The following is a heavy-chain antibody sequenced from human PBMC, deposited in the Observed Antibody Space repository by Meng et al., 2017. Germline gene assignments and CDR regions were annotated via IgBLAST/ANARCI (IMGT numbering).Heavy chain of an antibody. CDR1: GGSINSSNW. CDR2: IYQSVNT. V-gene: IGHV4-4*02. CDR3: ARRRGCSGGRCYWGIGVFYY. D-gene: IGHD2-15*01. Sequence: QVQLQESGPGLVKPSGTLSLTGAVPGGSINSSNWWTWVRQPPGKGLEWSGEIYQSVNTNYNPSLSSRVNISVYNTKSHFSPMLTSVTAADTAVYYCARRRGCSGGRCYWGIGVFYYWGERTLVTVSS. J-gene: IGHJ4*02.